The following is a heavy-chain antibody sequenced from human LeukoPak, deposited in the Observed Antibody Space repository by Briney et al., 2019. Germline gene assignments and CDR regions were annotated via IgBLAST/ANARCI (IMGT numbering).Heavy chain of an antibody. D-gene: IGHD5-24*01. CDR2: FDPEDGET. Sequence: GASVKVSCKVSGYTLTELSMHWVRQAPGKGLEWMGGFDPEDGETIYAQKFQGRVTMTEDTSTDTAYMDLSSLRPEDTAVYYCATGATIPAGFDFWGQGTLVTVSS. J-gene: IGHJ4*02. CDR3: ATGATIPAGFDF. CDR1: GYTLTELS. V-gene: IGHV1-24*01.